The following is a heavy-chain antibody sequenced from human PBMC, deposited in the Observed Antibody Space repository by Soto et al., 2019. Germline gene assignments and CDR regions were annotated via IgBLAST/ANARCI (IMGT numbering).Heavy chain of an antibody. CDR3: AKRAPGIAGAGKGYSQH. J-gene: IGHJ1*01. CDR2: ISGSGDST. V-gene: IGHV3-23*01. CDR1: GFTFSSYA. Sequence: PGGSLRLSCAASGFTFSSYAMSWVRQAPGKGLEWVSGISGSGDSTYYADSVKGRFTISRDNSKNTLYLQMNSLRAEDTAVYYCAKRAPGIAGAGKGYSQHWGQGTLVPVPS. D-gene: IGHD6-19*01.